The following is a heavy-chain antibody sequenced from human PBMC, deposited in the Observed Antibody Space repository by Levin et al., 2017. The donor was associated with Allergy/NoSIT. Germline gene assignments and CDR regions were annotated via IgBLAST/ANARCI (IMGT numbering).Heavy chain of an antibody. CDR3: ASPYTYCSGGSCGPSGAFDI. CDR2: IYSGGST. CDR1: GFTVSSNY. J-gene: IGHJ3*02. V-gene: IGHV3-53*01. D-gene: IGHD2-15*01. Sequence: SLRLSCAASGFTVSSNYMSWVRQAPGKGLEWVSVIYSGGSTYYADSVKGRFTISRDNSKNTLYLQMNSLRAEDTAVYYCASPYTYCSGGSCGPSGAFDIWGQGTMVTVSS.